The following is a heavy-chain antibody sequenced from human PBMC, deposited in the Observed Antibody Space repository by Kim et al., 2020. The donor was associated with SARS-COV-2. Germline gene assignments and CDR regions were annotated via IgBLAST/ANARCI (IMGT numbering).Heavy chain of an antibody. J-gene: IGHJ6*02. V-gene: IGHV1-8*01. D-gene: IGHD6-13*01. Sequence: ASVKVSCKASGYTFTSYDINWVRQATGQGLEWMGWMNPNSGNTGYAQKFQGRVTMTRNTSISTAYMELSSLRSEDTAVYYCARGSIAAAGTRFYYGMDVWGQGTTVTVSS. CDR3: ARGSIAAAGTRFYYGMDV. CDR2: MNPNSGNT. CDR1: GYTFTSYD.